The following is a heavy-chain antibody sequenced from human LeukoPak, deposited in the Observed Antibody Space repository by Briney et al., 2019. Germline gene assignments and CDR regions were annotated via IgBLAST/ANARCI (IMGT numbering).Heavy chain of an antibody. V-gene: IGHV3-23*01. Sequence: GGSLRLSCAASGFTFSSYGMTWVRQAPGKGLEWVSAISGSGVNTDYADSVKGRFTISRDNSKNTLYLQMNSLRAEDTAVYYCAKDFTAVVAAGDYWGQGTLVTVSS. CDR1: GFTFSSYG. CDR2: ISGSGVNT. CDR3: AKDFTAVVAAGDY. J-gene: IGHJ4*02. D-gene: IGHD2-15*01.